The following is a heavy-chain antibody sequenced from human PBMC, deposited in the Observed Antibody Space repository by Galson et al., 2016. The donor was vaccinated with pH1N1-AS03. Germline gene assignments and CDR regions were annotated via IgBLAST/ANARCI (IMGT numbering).Heavy chain of an antibody. CDR1: GYNFTNYA. D-gene: IGHD3-10*02. CDR2: INAGNGDT. V-gene: IGHV1-3*01. CDR3: ARAETYYVQFFDY. J-gene: IGHJ4*02. Sequence: SVKVSCKASGYNFTNYAVHWMRQAPGQRLQWMGWINAGNGDTNFSQTFQGRVTLTRDTSASTAYMGLSNLRPEDTAVYFCARAETYYVQFFDYWGQGTLVTVSS.